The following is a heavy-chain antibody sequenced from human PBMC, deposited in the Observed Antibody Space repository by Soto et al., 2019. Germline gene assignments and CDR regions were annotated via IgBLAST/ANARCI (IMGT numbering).Heavy chain of an antibody. V-gene: IGHV1-2*02. CDR3: ATAQSRYTAYDAGDY. J-gene: IGHJ4*02. Sequence: SVKVSCKASGYTFTDYYIHWVRQAPGQGLQWMGWINPNSGGTNYAQKFQGRVTVTRDTSISTAYMELRRLTSDDTAVYYCATAQSRYTAYDAGDYWGQGTLVTVSS. CDR2: INPNSGGT. D-gene: IGHD5-12*01. CDR1: GYTFTDYY.